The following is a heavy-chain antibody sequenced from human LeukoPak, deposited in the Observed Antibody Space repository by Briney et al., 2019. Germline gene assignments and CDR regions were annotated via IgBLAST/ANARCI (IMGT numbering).Heavy chain of an antibody. V-gene: IGHV3-30*02. J-gene: IGHJ5*02. CDR2: IRYDGSNK. Sequence: PGGSLRLSCAASGFTFSSYGMHWVRQAPGKGLEWVAFIRYDGSNKYYADSVKGRFTISRDNSKNTLYLQMNSLRAEDTAVYYCAKAPYSSPDTFNWFDPWGQGTLVTVSS. CDR1: GFTFSSYG. CDR3: AKAPYSSPDTFNWFDP. D-gene: IGHD6-13*01.